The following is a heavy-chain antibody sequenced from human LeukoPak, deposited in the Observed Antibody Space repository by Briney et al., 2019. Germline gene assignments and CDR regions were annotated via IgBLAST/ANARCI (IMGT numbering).Heavy chain of an antibody. D-gene: IGHD5-18*01. CDR3: AKDLETAMVLYYFDY. Sequence: GGSLRLSRAASGFTFSSYWMHWVRHAPGMGLVWVSRINSDGSSTSYADSVKGRFTISRDNAKNTLYLQMNSLRAEDTAVYYCAKDLETAMVLYYFDYWGQGTLVTVSS. V-gene: IGHV3-74*01. J-gene: IGHJ4*02. CDR1: GFTFSSYW. CDR2: INSDGSST.